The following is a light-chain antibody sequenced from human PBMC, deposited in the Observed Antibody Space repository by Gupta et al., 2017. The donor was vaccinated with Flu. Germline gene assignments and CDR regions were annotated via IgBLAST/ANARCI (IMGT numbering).Light chain of an antibody. CDR3: QQRSNWLT. Sequence: SAATLSLSPGERATLACRASQNVNNDLAWYQQKPGQAPRLLIYDASNRATGVPARFSGSGSGTDFTLTISSLDPEDFAVYYCQQRSNWLTFGGGTKVEIK. V-gene: IGKV3-11*01. CDR2: DAS. CDR1: QNVNND. J-gene: IGKJ4*01.